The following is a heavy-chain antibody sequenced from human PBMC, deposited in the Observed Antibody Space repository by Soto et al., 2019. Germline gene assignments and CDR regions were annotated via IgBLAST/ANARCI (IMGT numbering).Heavy chain of an antibody. J-gene: IGHJ4*02. CDR3: AALDGALDY. CDR1: GDSFSSYY. CDR2: IFHTGNT. V-gene: IGHV4-59*01. D-gene: IGHD3-10*01. Sequence: SETLSLTCTVSGDSFSSYYWTWIRQPPGKRLEWVAYIFHTGNTNYNPSLKSRVTISVDTSKNQFSLKLRSVTPADTAVYYCAALDGALDYWGPGTLVTVSS.